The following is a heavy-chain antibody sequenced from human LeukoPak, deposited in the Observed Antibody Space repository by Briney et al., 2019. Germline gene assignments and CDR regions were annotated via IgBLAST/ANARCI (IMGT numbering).Heavy chain of an antibody. V-gene: IGHV4-59*01. CDR1: GASITNYY. D-gene: IGHD5-24*01. CDR2: ISHTGIT. CDR3: ARDGQLRNAFDI. J-gene: IGHJ3*02. Sequence: VTPSETLSLICTVSGASITNYYWSWIRQPPGKGLEWIGYISHTGITNYNPSLESRVIISADTSRNQFSLKLSSVTAADTAEYYCARDGQLRNAFDIWGQGTMLTVSS.